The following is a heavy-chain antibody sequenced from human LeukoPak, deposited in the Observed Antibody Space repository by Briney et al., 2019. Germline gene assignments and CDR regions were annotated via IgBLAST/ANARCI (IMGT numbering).Heavy chain of an antibody. D-gene: IGHD6-13*01. V-gene: IGHV3-7*03. CDR1: GFTFSRYW. CDR3: TRGSRQLGL. CDR2: INQDGSEK. J-gene: IGHJ4*02. Sequence: GGSLRLSGAASGFTFSRYWMSWVRQAPGKGLEWVANINQDGSEKYYVDSVKGRFTISRDNAKNSLYLQMNSLTAEDTAVYHCTRGSRQLGLWGQGTLVTVSS.